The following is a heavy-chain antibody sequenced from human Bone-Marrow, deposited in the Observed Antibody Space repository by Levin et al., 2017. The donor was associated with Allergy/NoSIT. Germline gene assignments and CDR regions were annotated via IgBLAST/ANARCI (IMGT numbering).Heavy chain of an antibody. CDR1: GFTFSDYT. V-gene: IGHV3-21*06. CDR2: ITSTTGHI. CDR3: ARGWQEGDI. J-gene: IGHJ3*02. D-gene: IGHD6-13*01. Sequence: GGSLRLSCAASGFTFSDYTMNWVRQVPGKGLEWVSFITSTTGHIRYTDSVKGRFTISRDNINNVLYLEMNSLRAEDTAVYYCARGWQEGDIWGQGTKVTVST.